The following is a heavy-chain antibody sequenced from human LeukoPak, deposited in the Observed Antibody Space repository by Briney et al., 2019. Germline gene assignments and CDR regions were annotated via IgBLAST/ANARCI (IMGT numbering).Heavy chain of an antibody. J-gene: IGHJ3*02. V-gene: IGHV4-61*01. CDR2: IYYSGST. Sequence: PSETLSLTCTVSGYSISSSYYWSWIRQPPGKGLEWIGYIYYSGSTNYNPSLKSRVTISVDTSKNQFSLKLSSVTAADTAVYYCARDPRMFETGHRIPAAFDIWGQGTMVTVSS. D-gene: IGHD1-1*01. CDR3: ARDPRMFETGHRIPAAFDI. CDR1: GYSISSSYY.